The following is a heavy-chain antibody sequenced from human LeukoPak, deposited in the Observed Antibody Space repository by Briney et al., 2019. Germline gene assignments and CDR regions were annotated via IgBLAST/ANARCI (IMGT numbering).Heavy chain of an antibody. Sequence: SQTRSLTCAISGDRLSINSDVWNWIRQSPSRGLEWLGRTYYRSRWFNDYAVSVKGRITINPDTSKNQFSLQLNSVTPEDTAVYYCARDADWAYDAFDLWGQGTMVTVSS. V-gene: IGHV6-1*01. D-gene: IGHD3-9*01. CDR3: ARDADWAYDAFDL. CDR1: GDRLSINSDV. CDR2: TYYRSRWFN. J-gene: IGHJ3*01.